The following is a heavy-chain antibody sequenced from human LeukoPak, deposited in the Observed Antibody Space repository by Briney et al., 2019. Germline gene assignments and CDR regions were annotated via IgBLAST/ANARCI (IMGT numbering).Heavy chain of an antibody. Sequence: SQTLSLTCTVSGGSISSGSYYWSWIRQPAGKGLEWIGSIYHSGSTYYNPSLKSRVTISVDTSKNQFSLKLSSVTAADTAVYYCARAPAVAGKAKSYFDYWGQGTLVTVSS. CDR2: IYHSGST. V-gene: IGHV4-61*02. D-gene: IGHD6-19*01. CDR3: ARAPAVAGKAKSYFDY. J-gene: IGHJ4*02. CDR1: GGSISSGSYY.